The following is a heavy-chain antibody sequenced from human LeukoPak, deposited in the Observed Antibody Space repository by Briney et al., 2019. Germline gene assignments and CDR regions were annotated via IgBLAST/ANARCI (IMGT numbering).Heavy chain of an antibody. J-gene: IGHJ4*02. CDR1: GNYG. CDR3: AKRGVVIRVILVGFHKEAYYFDS. CDR2: ISGSGGGT. Sequence: GGSLRLSCAVSGNYGMSWVRQAPGKGLEWVAGISGSGGGTNYADSVKGRFTISRDNPKNALYLQMNSLRAEDTAVYFCAKRGVVIRVILVGFHKEAYYFDSWGQGALVTVSS. V-gene: IGHV3-23*01. D-gene: IGHD3-22*01.